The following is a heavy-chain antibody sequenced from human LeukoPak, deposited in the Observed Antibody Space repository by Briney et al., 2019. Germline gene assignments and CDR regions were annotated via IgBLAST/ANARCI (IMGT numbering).Heavy chain of an antibody. V-gene: IGHV1-2*02. CDR2: INPNSGGT. D-gene: IGHD1-7*01. J-gene: IGHJ4*02. Sequence: GASVKVSCKASGYTFTGYYMHWVRQAPGQGLEWVGWINPNSGGTNYAQKFQGRVTMTRDTSISTAYMELSRLRSDDTAVYYCASAYRYNWNYALLGYWGQGTLVTVSS. CDR3: ASAYRYNWNYALLGY. CDR1: GYTFTGYY.